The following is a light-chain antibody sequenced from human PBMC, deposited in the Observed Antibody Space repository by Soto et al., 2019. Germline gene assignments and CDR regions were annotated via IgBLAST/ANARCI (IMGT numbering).Light chain of an antibody. J-gene: IGKJ4*01. V-gene: IGKV3-11*01. CDR3: QQRSNWPPL. CDR1: QSVSSN. Sequence: EVVMTQSPASLSASPGERVTLSCRASQSVSSNLAWYQQKPGQAPRLLVYDASNRATGIPARFSGSGSGTDFTLTISSLEPEDFAVYYCQQRSNWPPLFGGGTKVDIK. CDR2: DAS.